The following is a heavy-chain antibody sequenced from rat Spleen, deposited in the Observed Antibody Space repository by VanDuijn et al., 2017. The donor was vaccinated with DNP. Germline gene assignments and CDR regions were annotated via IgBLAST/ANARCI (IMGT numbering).Heavy chain of an antibody. CDR2: ISYAGGST. V-gene: IGHV5-22*01. D-gene: IGHD1-11*01. CDR1: GFTFSDYN. Sequence: EVRLVESGGGLVQPGRSLKLSCAASGFTFSDYNMAWVRQAPKKGLELVAYISYAGGSTYHGDSVKGRFTISRDNAESTLYLQMNSLRSEDMATYFCARHGRRVFDYWGQGVMVTVSS. J-gene: IGHJ2*01. CDR3: ARHGRRVFDY.